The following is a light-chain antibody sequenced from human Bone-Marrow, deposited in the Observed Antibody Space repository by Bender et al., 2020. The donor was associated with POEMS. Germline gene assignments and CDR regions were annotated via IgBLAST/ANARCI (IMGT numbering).Light chain of an antibody. CDR3: SSYAGSSPWV. CDR1: SSNTGSGYD. J-gene: IGLJ3*02. CDR2: GYN. Sequence: QSVLTQPPSVSGAPGQRVTISCTGSSSNTGSGYDINWYQHLPGTAPKLLIYGYNNRPSGVPDRFSGSKSGNTASLTISGLQAEDEADYHCSSYAGSSPWVFGGGTKLTVL. V-gene: IGLV1-40*01.